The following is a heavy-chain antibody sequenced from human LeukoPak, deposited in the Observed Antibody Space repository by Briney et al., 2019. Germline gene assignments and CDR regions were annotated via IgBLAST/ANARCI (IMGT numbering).Heavy chain of an antibody. CDR1: GFTFSSYG. Sequence: GGSLRLSCAASGFTFSSYGMHWVRQAPGKGLEWVAVIWYDGSNKYYADSVKGRFTISRDNSKNTLHLQMNSLRAEDTAVYYCARDQQWLRNGYYYYGMDVWGQGTTVTVSS. D-gene: IGHD6-19*01. CDR3: ARDQQWLRNGYYYYGMDV. CDR2: IWYDGSNK. V-gene: IGHV3-33*01. J-gene: IGHJ6*02.